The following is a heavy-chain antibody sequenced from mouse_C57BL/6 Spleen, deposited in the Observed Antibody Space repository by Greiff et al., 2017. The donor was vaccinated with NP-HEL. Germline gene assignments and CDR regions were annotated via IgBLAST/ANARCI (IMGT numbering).Heavy chain of an antibody. V-gene: IGHV5-6*01. CDR3: ARHRNYSNSWFAY. Sequence: EVQRVESGGDLVKPGGSLKLSCAASGFTFSSYGMSWVRQTPDKRLEWVATISSGGSYTYYPDSVKGRFTISRDNAKNTLYLQMSSLKSEDTAMYYCARHRNYSNSWFAYWGQGTLVTVSA. J-gene: IGHJ3*01. D-gene: IGHD2-5*01. CDR1: GFTFSSYG. CDR2: ISSGGSYT.